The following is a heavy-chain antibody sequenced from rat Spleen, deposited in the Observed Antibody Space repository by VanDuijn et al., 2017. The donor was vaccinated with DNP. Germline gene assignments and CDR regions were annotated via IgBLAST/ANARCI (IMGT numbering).Heavy chain of an antibody. CDR3: KLGGAY. J-gene: IGHJ2*01. CDR1: GLTFSNYA. D-gene: IGHD5-1*01. V-gene: IGHV5S13*01. Sequence: EVQLVESGGGLVQPGRSLKLSCAASGLTFSNYAMAWVRQAPTKGLEWVASITNSGSDTKYRDSVQGRFTISSDNAKNTLYLQMDSLRSEDTATYYCKLGGAYWGQGVMVTVSS. CDR2: ITNSGSDT.